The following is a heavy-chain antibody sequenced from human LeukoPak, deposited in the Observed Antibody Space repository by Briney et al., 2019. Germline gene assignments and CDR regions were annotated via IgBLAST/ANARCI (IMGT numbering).Heavy chain of an antibody. Sequence: KPSETLSLTCAVYGGSFSGYYWSWIRQPPGKGLEWIGEINHSGSTNYNPSLKSRVTISVDTSKNQFSLKLSSVTAADTAVYYCARDRQAVAVFDYWGQGTLVTVSS. CDR1: GGSFSGYY. CDR2: INHSGST. D-gene: IGHD6-19*01. CDR3: ARDRQAVAVFDY. J-gene: IGHJ4*02. V-gene: IGHV4-34*01.